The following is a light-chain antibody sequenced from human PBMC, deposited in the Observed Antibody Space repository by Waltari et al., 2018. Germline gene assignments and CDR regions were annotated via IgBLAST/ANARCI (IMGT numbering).Light chain of an antibody. CDR1: QSVSTY. CDR3: QQRYKWPLT. J-gene: IGKJ4*01. V-gene: IGKV3-11*01. CDR2: DSS. Sequence: EIVLPPSPATLPLSPGERATLSCRASQSVSTYLAWYQQRPGQPPRLLIYDSSSRATGIPARFSGSGSETDFTLTISSLEPEDFAVYYCQQRYKWPLTFGGGSKVEI.